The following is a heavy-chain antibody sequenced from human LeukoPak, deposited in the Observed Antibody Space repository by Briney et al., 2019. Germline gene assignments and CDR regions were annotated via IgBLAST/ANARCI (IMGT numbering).Heavy chain of an antibody. Sequence: GGSLRLSCAASGFTVSRNYMTWVRQAPGKGLEWVSVIYSGGSTYYADSVKGRFTISRDNSKNTVYLQMNSLRAEDTAVYYCAQPLYSGSYYYYYGMDVWGQGTTVTVSS. J-gene: IGHJ6*02. V-gene: IGHV3-53*05. CDR1: GFTVSRNY. CDR3: AQPLYSGSYYYYYGMDV. CDR2: IYSGGST. D-gene: IGHD1-26*01.